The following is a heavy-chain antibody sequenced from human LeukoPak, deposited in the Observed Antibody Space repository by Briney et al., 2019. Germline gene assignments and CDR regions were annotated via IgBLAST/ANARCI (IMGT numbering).Heavy chain of an antibody. CDR3: AELGITMIGGV. CDR1: GFTFSGYE. CDR2: VSSSGSTI. Sequence: GGSLRLSCAASGFTFSGYEMNWVRQAPGKGLEWVSYVSSSGSTIYYADSVKGRFTISRDNAKNSLYLQMNSLRAEDTAVYYCAELGITMIGGVWGKGTTVTISS. J-gene: IGHJ6*04. V-gene: IGHV3-48*03. D-gene: IGHD3-10*02.